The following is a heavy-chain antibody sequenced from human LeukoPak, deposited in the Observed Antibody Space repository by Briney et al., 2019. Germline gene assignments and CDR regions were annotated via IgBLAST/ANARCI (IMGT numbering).Heavy chain of an antibody. J-gene: IGHJ4*02. CDR3: ARAACSGGSCFSFLN. D-gene: IGHD2-15*01. CDR1: GYSINSGYY. Sequence: SETLSLTCTVSGYSINSGYYWVWIRQPPGKGLEWIGSIYRSGSTNYNPSLKSRVTISVDTSKNQFSLKVSSVTAADTAVYYCARAACSGGSCFSFLNWGQGALVTVSS. V-gene: IGHV4-38-2*02. CDR2: IYRSGST.